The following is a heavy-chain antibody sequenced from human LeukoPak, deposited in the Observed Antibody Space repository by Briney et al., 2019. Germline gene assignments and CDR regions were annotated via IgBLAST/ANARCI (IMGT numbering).Heavy chain of an antibody. Sequence: GASVKVSCKASGGTFSSYAISWVRQAPGQGLEWMGGIIPIFGTANYAQKFQGRVTITTDESKRTAYMEVSSLRSEDTAVYYCARGESIPTMCEYWGQGTLVTVSS. D-gene: IGHD2-2*02. CDR1: GGTFSSYA. J-gene: IGHJ4*02. CDR3: ARGESIPTMCEY. CDR2: IIPIFGTA. V-gene: IGHV1-69*05.